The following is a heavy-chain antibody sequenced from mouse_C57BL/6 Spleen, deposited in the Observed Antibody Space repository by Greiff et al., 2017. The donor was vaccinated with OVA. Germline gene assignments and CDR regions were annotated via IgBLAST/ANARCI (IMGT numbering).Heavy chain of an antibody. Sequence: VMLVESEGGLVQPGSSMKLSCTASGFTFSDYYMAWVRQVPDKGLEWVANINYDGSSTYYLDSLKSRFIISRDNAKNILYLQMSSLKSEDTATYYCARGVGYDGYYFYAMDYWGQGTSVTVSS. CDR3: ARGVGYDGYYFYAMDY. J-gene: IGHJ4*01. CDR1: GFTFSDYY. D-gene: IGHD2-3*01. CDR2: INYDGSST. V-gene: IGHV5-16*01.